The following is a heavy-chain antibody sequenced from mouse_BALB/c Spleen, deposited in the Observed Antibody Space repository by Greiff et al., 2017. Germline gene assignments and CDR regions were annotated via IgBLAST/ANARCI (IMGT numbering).Heavy chain of an antibody. J-gene: IGHJ1*01. D-gene: IGHD1-2*01. CDR1: GYSITSGYY. Sequence: VQLKESGPGLVKPSQSLSLTCSVTGYSITSGYYWNWIRQFPGNKLEWMGYISYDGSNNYNPSLKNRISITRDTSKNQFFLKLNSVTTEDTATYYCARGPLLRPHWYFDVWGAGTTVTVSS. V-gene: IGHV3-6*02. CDR3: ARGPLLRPHWYFDV. CDR2: ISYDGSN.